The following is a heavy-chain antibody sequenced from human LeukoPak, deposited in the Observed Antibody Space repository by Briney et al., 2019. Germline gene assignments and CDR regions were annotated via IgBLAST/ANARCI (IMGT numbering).Heavy chain of an antibody. CDR1: GFTFSSYW. J-gene: IGHJ4*02. D-gene: IGHD2-21*01. CDR2: IYSGGST. V-gene: IGHV3-53*01. CDR3: ARDSYCGGDCYDY. Sequence: PGGSLRLSCAASGFTFSSYWMSWVRQAPGKGLEWVSVIYSGGSTYYADSVKGRFTISRDNSKNTLYLQMNSLRAEDTAVYYCARDSYCGGDCYDYWGQGTLVTVSS.